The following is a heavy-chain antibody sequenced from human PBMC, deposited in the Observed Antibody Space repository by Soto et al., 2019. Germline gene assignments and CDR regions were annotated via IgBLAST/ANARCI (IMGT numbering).Heavy chain of an antibody. J-gene: IGHJ4*02. CDR2: ISGSGGST. D-gene: IGHD2-2*01. Sequence: GGSLRLSCAASGFTFSSYAMSWVRQAPGKGLEWVSAISGSGGSTYYADSVKGRFTISRDNSKNTLYLQMNSLRAEDTAVYYCAKAGVVVVPAANPVSYFDYWGQGTLVTVSS. V-gene: IGHV3-23*01. CDR3: AKAGVVVVPAANPVSYFDY. CDR1: GFTFSSYA.